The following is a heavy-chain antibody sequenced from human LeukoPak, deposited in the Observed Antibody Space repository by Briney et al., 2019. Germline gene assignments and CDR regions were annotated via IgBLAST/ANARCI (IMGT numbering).Heavy chain of an antibody. CDR3: AREECFGSRCYSSNPTWYFYYMDV. Sequence: SETLSLTCTVSGGSISSYYWSWIRQPPGKGLEWIGYIYYSGSTNYNPSLKSRVTISVDTSKNQFSLKLSSVTAADTAVYYCAREECFGSRCYSSNPTWYFYYMDVWGKGTTVTVSS. J-gene: IGHJ6*03. V-gene: IGHV4-59*01. CDR2: IYYSGST. D-gene: IGHD2-15*01. CDR1: GGSISSYY.